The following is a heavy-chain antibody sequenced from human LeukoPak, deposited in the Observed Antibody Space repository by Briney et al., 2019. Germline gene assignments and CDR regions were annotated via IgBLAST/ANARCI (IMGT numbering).Heavy chain of an antibody. CDR3: ARDHGGGTFDFGY. CDR1: GFTFSSYW. V-gene: IGHV3-74*01. Sequence: PGGSLRLSCAASGFTFSSYWTHSVRQAPGNGLGLVSRIDGDGRGTIYADSVKGRFTISKDNAKSTLYLQMSSLRAEDTAVYYCARDHGGGTFDFGYWGQGTLVTVSS. CDR2: IDGDGRGT. D-gene: IGHD1-26*01. J-gene: IGHJ4*02.